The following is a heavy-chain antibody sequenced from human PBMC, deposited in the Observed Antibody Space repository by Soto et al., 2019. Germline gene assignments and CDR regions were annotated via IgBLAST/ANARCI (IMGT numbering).Heavy chain of an antibody. CDR2: LIHGGST. CDR1: NSSLGAFH. V-gene: IGHV4-34*12. CDR3: ARSPLSYDYVRQTWREVGDSFDV. J-gene: IGHJ3*01. Sequence: XGTLSLTCAIYNSSLGAFHWTWIRQPPGKGLGWIGELIHGGSTNYNPSLKSRVTFSLDTSKSQFSLHVMSVTAADTAVYYCARSPLSYDYVRQTWREVGDSFDVWGRGTSVTVSS. D-gene: IGHD3-10*02.